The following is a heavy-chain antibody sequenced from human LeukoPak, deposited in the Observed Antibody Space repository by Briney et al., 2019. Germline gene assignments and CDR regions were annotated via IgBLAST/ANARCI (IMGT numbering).Heavy chain of an antibody. D-gene: IGHD3-10*01. CDR2: IYYSGST. CDR1: GGSISSSSYY. V-gene: IGHV4-39*01. CDR3: ARRITMVRGVMWDTFDY. J-gene: IGHJ4*02. Sequence: TPSETLSLTCTVSGGSISSSSYYWGWIRQPPGKGLEWIGSIYYSGSTYYNPSLKSRVTISVDMSKNQFSLKLSSVTAADTAVYYCARRITMVRGVMWDTFDYWGQGTLVTVSS.